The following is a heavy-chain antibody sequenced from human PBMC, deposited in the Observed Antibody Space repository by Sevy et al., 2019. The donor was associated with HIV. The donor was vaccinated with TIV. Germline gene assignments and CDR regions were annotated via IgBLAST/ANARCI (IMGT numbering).Heavy chain of an antibody. D-gene: IGHD1-1*01. J-gene: IGHJ4*02. V-gene: IGHV4-59*01. CDR1: GGSFSSYF. CDR2: IYFTGNT. Sequence: SETLSLTCSVSGGSFSSYFWTWVRQSPGKGLEWIGNIYFTGNTDYSPSLKSRVTLSLDTSKSQFSLTLKSVTAADTAIYFCARDSTTRPRVLDYWGQGTLVTVSS. CDR3: ARDSTTRPRVLDY.